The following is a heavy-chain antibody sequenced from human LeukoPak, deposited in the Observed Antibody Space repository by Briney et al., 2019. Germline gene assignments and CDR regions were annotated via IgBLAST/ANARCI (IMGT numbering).Heavy chain of an antibody. V-gene: IGHV3-72*01. CDR3: ARSPLGIAPFDS. Sequence: GSLRLSCAASDFTFSDHHMDWVRQAPGEGLEWIARIRNKARRYTTEYAASVNGRFTISGDDSENSLYLQMDSLKTEDTAVYYCARSPLGIAPFDSWGQGTLVAVSS. D-gene: IGHD7-27*01. CDR1: DFTFSDHH. J-gene: IGHJ4*02. CDR2: IRNKARRYTT.